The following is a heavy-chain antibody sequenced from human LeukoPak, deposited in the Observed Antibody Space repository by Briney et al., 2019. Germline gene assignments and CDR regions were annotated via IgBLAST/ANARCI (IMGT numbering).Heavy chain of an antibody. CDR3: ARDLVVPAARTRSYNWFDP. CDR2: IYYSGST. Sequence: SETLSLTCTVSGGSISSGGYYWSWIRQHPGKGLEWIGYIYYSGSTYYNPSLKSRVTISVDTSKNQFFLKLSSVTAADTAVYYCARDLVVPAARTRSYNWFDPWGQGTLVTVSS. V-gene: IGHV4-31*03. J-gene: IGHJ5*02. D-gene: IGHD2-2*01. CDR1: GGSISSGGYY.